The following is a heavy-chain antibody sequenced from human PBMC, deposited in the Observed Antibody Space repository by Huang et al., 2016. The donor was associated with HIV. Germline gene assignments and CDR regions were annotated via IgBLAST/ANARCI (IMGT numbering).Heavy chain of an antibody. CDR1: GFTFSNYA. J-gene: IGHJ4*02. V-gene: IGHV3-30*04. CDR2: ISYTGSNI. D-gene: IGHD3-22*01. Sequence: QVQLVESGGGVVKPGRSLRLSCAASGFTFSNYAMHWVRQGPGKGLWWVTLISYTGSNIYYTDSVKSRFSISRDNSKSTMYLHMNRLRVEDTAVYYCARGRDGRSGFYFGDFDNWGQGILVTVSS. CDR3: ARGRDGRSGFYFGDFDN.